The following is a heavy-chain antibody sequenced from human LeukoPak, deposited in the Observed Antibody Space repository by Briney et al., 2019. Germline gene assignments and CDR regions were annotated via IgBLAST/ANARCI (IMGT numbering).Heavy chain of an antibody. V-gene: IGHV1-46*01. CDR1: GYTFTSYY. Sequence: ASVKVSCKASGYTFTSYYMHLVRQAPGQGLEWMGIINPSGGSTSYAQKFQGRVTMTRDTSTSTVYMELSSLRSEDTAVYYCARAGGYYDILTGYKRGYNWFDPWGQGTLVTVSS. D-gene: IGHD3-9*01. CDR2: INPSGGST. J-gene: IGHJ5*02. CDR3: ARAGGYYDILTGYKRGYNWFDP.